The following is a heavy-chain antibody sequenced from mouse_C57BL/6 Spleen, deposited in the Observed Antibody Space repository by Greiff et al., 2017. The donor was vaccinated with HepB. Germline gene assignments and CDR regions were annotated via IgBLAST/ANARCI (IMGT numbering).Heavy chain of an antibody. CDR2: IYPGNSDT. Sequence: VQLQQSGTVLARPGASVKMSCKTSGYTFTSYWMHWVKQRPGQGLEWIGAIYPGNSDTSYNQKFKGKATLTAVTSASTAYMELSSLTNEDSAVYDCTRRAYYSNRYAMDYWGQGTSVTVSS. CDR3: TRRAYYSNRYAMDY. D-gene: IGHD2-5*01. CDR1: GYTFTSYW. V-gene: IGHV1-5*01. J-gene: IGHJ4*01.